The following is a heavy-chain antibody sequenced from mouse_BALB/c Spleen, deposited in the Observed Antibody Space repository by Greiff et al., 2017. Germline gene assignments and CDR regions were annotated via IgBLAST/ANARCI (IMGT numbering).Heavy chain of an antibody. CDR2: ISTYYGDA. D-gene: IGHD2-4*01. CDR3: ARSGYDSYAMDY. CDR1: GYTFTDYA. J-gene: IGHJ4*01. V-gene: IGHV1S137*01. Sequence: QVQLKQSGAELVRPGVSVKISCKGSGYTFTDYAMHWVKQSHAKSLEWIGVISTYYGDASYNQKFKGKATMTVDKSSSTAYMELARLTSEDSAIYYCARSGYDSYAMDYWGQGTSVTVSS.